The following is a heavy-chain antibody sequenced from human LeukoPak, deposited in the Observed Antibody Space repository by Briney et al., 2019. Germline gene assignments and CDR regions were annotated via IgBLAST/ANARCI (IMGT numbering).Heavy chain of an antibody. D-gene: IGHD1-26*01. V-gene: IGHV4-59*01. Sequence: SETLSLTCTVSGAAISSNYWSWIRQPPGKGLEWIGSIYYSGRTNYSPSLKSRVTISMDTSKNQFSLKLSSVTAADSAVYFCARAEERLASDYWGQGTLVTVSS. CDR3: ARAEERLASDY. CDR1: GAAISSNY. CDR2: IYYSGRT. J-gene: IGHJ4*02.